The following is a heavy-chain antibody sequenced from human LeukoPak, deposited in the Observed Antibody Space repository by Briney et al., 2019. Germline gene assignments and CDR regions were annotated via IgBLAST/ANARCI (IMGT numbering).Heavy chain of an antibody. V-gene: IGHV3-23*01. CDR3: ARDSITGSSHYFDY. Sequence: GGSLRLSCAASGLTFSSYAMTWVRQAPGEGLEWVSAISGRGDTTYYADFAKGRFTISRDNSKNTLYLQMNSLRAEDTAVYYCARDSITGSSHYFDYWGQGTLVTVSS. D-gene: IGHD1-20*01. CDR1: GLTFSSYA. J-gene: IGHJ4*02. CDR2: ISGRGDTT.